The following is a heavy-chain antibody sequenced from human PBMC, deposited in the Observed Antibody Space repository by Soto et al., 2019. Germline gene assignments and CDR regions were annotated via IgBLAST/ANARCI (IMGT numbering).Heavy chain of an antibody. Sequence: GGSLRLSCAASGFTFSSYSLNWVRQAPGKGLEWVSSISSSSSYIYYADSVKGRFTISRDNAKNSLFLQMNSLRVEDTAVYYCATGLGYCSSTRCLLGFDYWGQGTLVTVSS. CDR2: ISSSSSYI. J-gene: IGHJ4*02. D-gene: IGHD2-2*01. CDR1: GFTFSSYS. V-gene: IGHV3-21*01. CDR3: ATGLGYCSSTRCLLGFDY.